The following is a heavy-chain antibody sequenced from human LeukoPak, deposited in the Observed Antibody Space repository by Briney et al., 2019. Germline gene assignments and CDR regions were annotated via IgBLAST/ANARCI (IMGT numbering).Heavy chain of an antibody. J-gene: IGHJ4*02. CDR1: GFIFSDYY. V-gene: IGHV3-11*01. Sequence: GGSLRLSCTTSGFIFSDYYMSWIRQAPGKGLEWVSYISTSGRIIHYADSVKGRFTISRDNAKNSLYLQMNSLRAEDTAVYYCARRAGAYSHPYDYWGQGTLVTVSS. D-gene: IGHD4/OR15-4a*01. CDR3: ARRAGAYSHPYDY. CDR2: ISTSGRII.